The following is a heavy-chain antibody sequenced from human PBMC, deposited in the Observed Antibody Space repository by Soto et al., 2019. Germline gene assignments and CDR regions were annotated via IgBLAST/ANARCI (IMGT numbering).Heavy chain of an antibody. CDR3: ALVVVVVAAGNYYYYMDV. CDR1: SGSISSSNW. J-gene: IGHJ6*03. V-gene: IGHV4-4*02. Sequence: QVQLQESGPGLVKPSGTLSLTCAVSSGSISSSNWWSWVRQPPGKGLEWIGEIYHSGSTNYNPSLXXXXXXXXXXXXXXXXXXXXXXXXXXXXXXXXALVVVVVAAGNYYYYMDVWVKGTTVTVSS. D-gene: IGHD2-15*01. CDR2: IYHSGST.